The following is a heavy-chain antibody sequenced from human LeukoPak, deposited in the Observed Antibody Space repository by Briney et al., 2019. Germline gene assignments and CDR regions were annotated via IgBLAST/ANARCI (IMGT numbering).Heavy chain of an antibody. D-gene: IGHD3-10*01. J-gene: IGHJ5*02. CDR1: GYTFTGFY. CDR2: VNPNSGGT. CDR3: ATSDLRFGFGDWFDP. Sequence: GASVTVSCRASGYTFTGFYIHWVRQAPGEGPQWMGWVNPNSGGTNYAKTFQGRVTLTRDTSITTAYMELSSLRSDDTAVYYCATSDLRFGFGDWFDPWGQGTLVTVSS. V-gene: IGHV1-2*02.